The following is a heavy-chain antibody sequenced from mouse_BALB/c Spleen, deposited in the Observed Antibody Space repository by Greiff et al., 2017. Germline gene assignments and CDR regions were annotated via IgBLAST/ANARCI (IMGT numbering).Heavy chain of an antibody. D-gene: IGHD2-1*01. Sequence: EVKLQESGPDLVKPSQSLSLTCTVTGYSITSGYSWHWIRQFPGNKLEWMGYIHYSGSTNYNPSLKSRISITRDTSKNQFFLQLNSVTTEDTATYYCAYYGNYLAWFAYWGQGTLVTVSA. CDR2: IHYSGST. CDR3: AYYGNYLAWFAY. V-gene: IGHV3-1*02. J-gene: IGHJ3*01. CDR1: GYSITSGYS.